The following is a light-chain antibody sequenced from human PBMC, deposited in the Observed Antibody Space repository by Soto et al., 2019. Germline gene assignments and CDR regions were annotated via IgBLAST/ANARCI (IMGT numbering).Light chain of an antibody. Sequence: IILTKSPVTVSLSPGERATLSCRASQSVSATYLAWYQQKPGQAPRLLIYGASSRATGIPDRFSGSGSGTDFTLTISRLEPEDFAVYYCQQYDSSPLTFGGGTKVDIK. CDR3: QQYDSSPLT. CDR2: GAS. J-gene: IGKJ4*01. CDR1: QSVSATY. V-gene: IGKV3-20*01.